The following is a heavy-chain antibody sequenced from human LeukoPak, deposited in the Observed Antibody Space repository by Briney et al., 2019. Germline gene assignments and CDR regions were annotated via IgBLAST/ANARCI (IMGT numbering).Heavy chain of an antibody. CDR3: ARDRHKYNYDSGGYPPY. CDR1: GFTFSSYS. CDR2: ISSSSSTI. V-gene: IGHV3-48*01. Sequence: PRRSLRLSCAASGFTFSSYSMLWVRQAPGKGLEWVSYISSSSSTIYYADSVKGRFTISRDNAKNSLYLQMNTLRAEDTAVYYCARDRHKYNYDSGGYPPYWGQGTLVTVSS. D-gene: IGHD3-22*01. J-gene: IGHJ4*02.